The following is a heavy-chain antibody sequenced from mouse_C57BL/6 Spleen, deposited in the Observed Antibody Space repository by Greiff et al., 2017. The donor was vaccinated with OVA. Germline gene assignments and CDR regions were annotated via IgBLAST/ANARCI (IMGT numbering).Heavy chain of an antibody. J-gene: IGHJ4*01. CDR2: IDPSDSET. CDR3: AREGRGYYYAMDY. V-gene: IGHV1-52*01. CDR1: GYTFTSYW. Sequence: QVQLQQSGAELVRPGSSVKLSCKASGYTFTSYWMHWVKQRPIQGLEWIGNIDPSDSETHYNQKFKDKATLTVDKSSSTAYMQLSSLTSEDSAVYYWAREGRGYYYAMDYWGQGTSVTVSS. D-gene: IGHD3-3*01.